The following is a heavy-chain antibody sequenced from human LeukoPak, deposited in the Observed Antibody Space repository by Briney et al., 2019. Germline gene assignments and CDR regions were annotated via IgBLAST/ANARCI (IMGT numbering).Heavy chain of an antibody. CDR3: ARENPLLRAFDI. V-gene: IGHV1-18*01. D-gene: IGHD3-3*01. CDR1: GYTSTSYG. CDR2: ISAYNGNT. J-gene: IGHJ3*02. Sequence: ASVKVSCKASGYTSTSYGISWVRQAPGQGLEWMGWISAYNGNTNYAQKLQGRVTMTTDTSTSTAYMELRSLRSDDTAVYYCARENPLLRAFDIWGQGTMVTVSS.